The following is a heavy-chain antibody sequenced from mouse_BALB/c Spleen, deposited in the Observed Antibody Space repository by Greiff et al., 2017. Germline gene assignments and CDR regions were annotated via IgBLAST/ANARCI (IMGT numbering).Heavy chain of an antibody. CDR1: GFTFSSFG. J-gene: IGHJ3*01. V-gene: IGHV5-17*02. CDR3: ARPAD. Sequence: EVQLVESGGGLVQPGGSRKLSCAASGFTFSSFGMHWVRQAPEKGLEWVAYISSGSSTIYYADTVKGRFTISRDNPKNTLFLQMTSLRSEDTAMYYCARPADWGQEGLLTVS. CDR2: ISSGSSTI.